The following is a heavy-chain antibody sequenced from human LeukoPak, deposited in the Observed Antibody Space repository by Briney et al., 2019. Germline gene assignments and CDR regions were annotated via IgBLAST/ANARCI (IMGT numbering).Heavy chain of an antibody. CDR2: IYYSGST. J-gene: IGHJ4*02. Sequence: SETLSLTCTVSGGSISSYYWSWIRQPPGKGLEWIGYIYYSGSTNYNPSLKSRVTISVDTSKNQFSLKLSSVTAADTAVYYCARGGSATDYWGQGTLVTVSS. CDR3: ARGGSATDY. CDR1: GGSISSYY. V-gene: IGHV4-59*01. D-gene: IGHD3-10*01.